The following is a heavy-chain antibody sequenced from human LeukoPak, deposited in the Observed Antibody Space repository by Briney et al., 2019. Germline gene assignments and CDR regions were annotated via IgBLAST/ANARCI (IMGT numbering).Heavy chain of an antibody. CDR1: GFTFNTYN. V-gene: IGHV3-53*01. CDR3: ARRAGAYSHPYDY. Sequence: GESLRLSCAASGFTFNTYNMNWVRQAPGKGLEWVSFIYSDNTHYSDSVKGRFTISRDNSKNTLYLQMNSLRAEDTAVYYCARRAGAYSHPYDYWGQGTLVTVSS. D-gene: IGHD4/OR15-4a*01. CDR2: IYSDNT. J-gene: IGHJ4*02.